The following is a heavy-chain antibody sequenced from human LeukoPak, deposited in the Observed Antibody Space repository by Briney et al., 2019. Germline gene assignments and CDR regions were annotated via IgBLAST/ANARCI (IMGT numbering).Heavy chain of an antibody. Sequence: GESLKISCKGSGYSFTSYWISWVRQMPGKGLEWMGRIDPSDSYTNYSPSFQGHVTISADKSISTAYLQWSSLKASDTAMYYCAGCLITMVRGVSDAFDIWGQGTMVTVSS. J-gene: IGHJ3*02. CDR3: AGCLITMVRGVSDAFDI. CDR1: GYSFTSYW. CDR2: IDPSDSYT. V-gene: IGHV5-10-1*01. D-gene: IGHD3-10*01.